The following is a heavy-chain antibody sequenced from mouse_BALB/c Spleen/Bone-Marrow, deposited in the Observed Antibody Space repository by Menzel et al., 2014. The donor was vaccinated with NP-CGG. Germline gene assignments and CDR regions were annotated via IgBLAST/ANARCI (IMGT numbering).Heavy chain of an antibody. J-gene: IGHJ1*01. Sequence: VQGVESGVELVRPGTSVKISCKASGYTFTNYWLGWVKQRPGHGLEWIGDIYPGGGYTNYNEKFKGKATLTADTSSSTAYRQLSSLTSEDSAVYFCAREVRRYFDVWGAGTTVTVSS. CDR1: GYTFTNYW. V-gene: IGHV1-63*02. CDR3: AREVRRYFDV. D-gene: IGHD2-14*01. CDR2: IYPGGGYT.